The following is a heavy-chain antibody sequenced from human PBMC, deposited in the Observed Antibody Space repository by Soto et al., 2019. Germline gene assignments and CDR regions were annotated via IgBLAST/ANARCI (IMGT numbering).Heavy chain of an antibody. CDR1: GFTFSSYS. V-gene: IGHV3-48*01. J-gene: IGHJ6*03. CDR3: ARDGGYDYIWGSNNHYYYYYMDV. Sequence: GSLRLSCAASGFTFSSYSMNWVRQAPGKGLEWVSYISSSSSTIYYADSVKGRFTISRDNAKNSLYLQMNSLRAEDTAVYYCARDGGYDYIWGSNNHYYYYYMDVWGKGTTVTVSS. D-gene: IGHD3-16*01. CDR2: ISSSSSTI.